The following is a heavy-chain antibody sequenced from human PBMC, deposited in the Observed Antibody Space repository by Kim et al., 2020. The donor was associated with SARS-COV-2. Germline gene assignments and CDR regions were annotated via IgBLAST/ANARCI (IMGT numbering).Heavy chain of an antibody. J-gene: IGHJ1*01. Sequence: ASVKVSCKASGYTFSNYYMHWVRQAPGQGLEWMGLINPSGGSTTYAQKFQGRVTMTRDTSTSTVYMELNSLRSDDTAVYYCARAALNSLSAAVTHHFQHWGQGTLVSVSS. CDR2: INPSGGST. CDR3: ARAALNSLSAAVTHHFQH. V-gene: IGHV1-46*01. D-gene: IGHD2-15*01. CDR1: GYTFSNYY.